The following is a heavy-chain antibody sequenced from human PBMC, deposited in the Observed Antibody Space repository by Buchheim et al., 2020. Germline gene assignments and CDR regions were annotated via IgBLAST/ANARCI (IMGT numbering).Heavy chain of an antibody. V-gene: IGHV1-69*04. D-gene: IGHD4-11*01. J-gene: IGHJ6*02. CDR2: IIPILGIA. CDR1: GGTFSSYA. Sequence: QVQLVQSGAEVKKPGSSVKVSCKASGGTFSSYAISWVRQAPGQGLEWMGRIIPILGIANYAQKFQGRVTITADKSTSTAYMELSSLRSEDTAVYYCARVNYPDYPTEALYYYYYGMDVWGQGTT. CDR3: ARVNYPDYPTEALYYYYYGMDV.